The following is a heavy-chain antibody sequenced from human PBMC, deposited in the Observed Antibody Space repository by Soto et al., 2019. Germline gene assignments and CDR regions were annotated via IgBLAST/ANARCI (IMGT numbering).Heavy chain of an antibody. CDR3: AKEADISGYHPDY. D-gene: IGHD3-22*01. V-gene: IGHV3-23*01. CDR2: ISGSGGST. J-gene: IGHJ4*02. Sequence: GGSLRLSCAACGFTFSSYAISWVRQAPGKGLEWVSVISGSGGSTHYADSVKGRPTISRDNSKNTLYLQVNSLRAEDIAVYYCAKEADISGYHPDYWGQTTQVSVSS. CDR1: GFTFSSYA.